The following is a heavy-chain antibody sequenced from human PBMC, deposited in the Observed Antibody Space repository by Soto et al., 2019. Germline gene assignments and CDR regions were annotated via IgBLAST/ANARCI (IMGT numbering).Heavy chain of an antibody. D-gene: IGHD6-13*01. CDR3: TRGRTSRSWIPTY. J-gene: IGHJ4*02. V-gene: IGHV5-51*01. Sequence: PGESLKISCNGSGYSFTNYWIGWVRQMPGKGLEWMGIIYPGDSDTRYSPSFQGQVTISADKSITTACLQWSSLKASDSAMYYCTRGRTSRSWIPTYWGQGTPVPVSP. CDR2: IYPGDSDT. CDR1: GYSFTNYW.